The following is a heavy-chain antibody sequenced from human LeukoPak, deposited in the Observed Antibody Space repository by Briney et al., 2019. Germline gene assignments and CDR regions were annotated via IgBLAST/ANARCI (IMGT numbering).Heavy chain of an antibody. V-gene: IGHV3-13*01. CDR2: IGTAGDT. Sequence: GGSLRLSCAASGFTFSSYDMHWVRQATGKGLEWVSAIGTAGDTYYPGSVKGRFTISRENAKNSLYLQMNSLRAGDTAVYYCARALDYYDGIGLSGMDVWGQGTTVTVSS. D-gene: IGHD3-22*01. CDR1: GFTFSSYD. J-gene: IGHJ6*02. CDR3: ARALDYYDGIGLSGMDV.